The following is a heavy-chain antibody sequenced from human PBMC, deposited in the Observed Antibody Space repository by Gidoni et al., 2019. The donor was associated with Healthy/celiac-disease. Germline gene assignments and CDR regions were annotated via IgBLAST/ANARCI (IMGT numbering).Heavy chain of an antibody. V-gene: IGHV3-15*01. D-gene: IGHD2-15*01. CDR3: TTGDVRGVVVVAAAPHYFDY. CDR1: GFTFSNAW. J-gene: IGHJ4*02. CDR2: IKSKTDGGKT. Sequence: EVQLVESGGGLVKPGGSLRLSCAASGFTFSNAWMSWVRQAPGKGLEWGGRIKSKTDGGKTDDAAPVKGRFTISRDDSKNTLYLQMNSLKTEDTAVYYCTTGDVRGVVVVAAAPHYFDYWGQGTLVTVSS.